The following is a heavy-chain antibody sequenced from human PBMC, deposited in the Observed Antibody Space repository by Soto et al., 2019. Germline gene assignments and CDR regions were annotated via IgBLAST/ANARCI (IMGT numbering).Heavy chain of an antibody. CDR1: GFTVSSNY. D-gene: IGHD3-22*01. CDR2: IYSGGST. J-gene: IGHJ4*02. CDR3: AREDSSGYQTYQL. Sequence: GGSLRLSCAASGFTVSSNYMSWVRQAPGKGLEWVSVIYSGGSTYYADSVKGRFTISRDNSKNTLYLQMNSLRAEDTAVYYCAREDSSGYQTYQLWGQGTLVTVSS. V-gene: IGHV3-53*01.